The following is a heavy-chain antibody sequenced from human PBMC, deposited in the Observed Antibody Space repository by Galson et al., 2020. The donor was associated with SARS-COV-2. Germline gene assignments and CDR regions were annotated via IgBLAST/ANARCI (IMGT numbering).Heavy chain of an antibody. CDR2: NYYSGST. CDR3: ARDKGIAVAGYYYYYGMDV. Sequence: SETLSLTCTVSGGSISSGGYYWSWIRQQPGKGLEWIGYNYYSGSTYYNPSLKSRATISVDTSKNQFSLKLSSVTAADTAVYYCARDKGIAVAGYYYYYGMDVWGQGTTVTVSS. V-gene: IGHV4-31*03. D-gene: IGHD6-19*01. J-gene: IGHJ6*02. CDR1: GGSISSGGYY.